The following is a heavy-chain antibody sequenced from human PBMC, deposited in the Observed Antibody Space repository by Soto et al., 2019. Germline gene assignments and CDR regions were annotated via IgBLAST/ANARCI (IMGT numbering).Heavy chain of an antibody. CDR2: IRSKAYGGTT. D-gene: IGHD3-10*01. Sequence: GGSLRLSCTASGFTFGDYAMSWFRQAPGKGLEWVGFIRSKAYGGTTEYAASVKGRFTISRDDSKSIAYLQMNSLKTEDTAVYYCTRDLVRFGGSLCAFDIWGQGTMVTVSS. J-gene: IGHJ3*02. V-gene: IGHV3-49*03. CDR3: TRDLVRFGGSLCAFDI. CDR1: GFTFGDYA.